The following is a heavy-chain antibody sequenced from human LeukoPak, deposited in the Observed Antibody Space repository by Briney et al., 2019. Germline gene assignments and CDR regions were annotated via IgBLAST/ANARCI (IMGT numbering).Heavy chain of an antibody. Sequence: SETLPLTCTVSGGSISSYYWSWIRQPPGKGLEWIGYIYTSGSTNYNPSLKSRVTISVDTSKNQFSLKLSSVTAADTAVYYCARQGSTGTTGSAFDYWGQGTLVTVSS. J-gene: IGHJ4*02. CDR1: GGSISSYY. CDR2: IYTSGST. D-gene: IGHD1-7*01. CDR3: ARQGSTGTTGSAFDY. V-gene: IGHV4-4*09.